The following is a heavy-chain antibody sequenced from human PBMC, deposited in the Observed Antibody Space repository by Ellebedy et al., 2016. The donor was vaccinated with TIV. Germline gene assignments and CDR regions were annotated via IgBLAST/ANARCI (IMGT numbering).Heavy chain of an antibody. CDR3: ASNGSPTYYHYYSLDV. CDR2: IAPKSGDA. D-gene: IGHD2-8*01. Sequence: AASVKVSCKTSENTFNGYYLNWVRQAPGQGLEWMGWIAPKSGDANYAQKFQGRVSLTRDTSISTIFMELNRLTSDDSAVYYCASNGSPTYYHYYSLDVWGQGTTVTVSS. V-gene: IGHV1-2*02. J-gene: IGHJ6*02. CDR1: ENTFNGYY.